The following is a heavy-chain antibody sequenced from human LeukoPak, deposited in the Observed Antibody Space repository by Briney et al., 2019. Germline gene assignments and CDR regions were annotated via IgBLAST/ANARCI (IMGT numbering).Heavy chain of an antibody. J-gene: IGHJ4*02. CDR1: GFTFTRYT. Sequence: GGSLRLSCAASGFTFTRYTMNWVRQAPGKGLEWVASIRSGSGGINYADSVRGRFTISRDNAKNTLFLQMNSLSADNTAVYYSAKAHPGLDYWGQGTLVTVSS. CDR2: IRSGSGGI. CDR3: AKAHPGLDY. V-gene: IGHV3-21*01.